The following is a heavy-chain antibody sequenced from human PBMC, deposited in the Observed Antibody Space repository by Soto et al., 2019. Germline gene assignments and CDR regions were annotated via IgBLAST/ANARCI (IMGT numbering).Heavy chain of an antibody. CDR1: GYTFTSYG. Sequence: GASVKVSCKASGYTFTSYGISWVRQAPGRGLEWMGWISAYNGNTNYAQKLQGRVIMTTDTSTSTAYMEPRSLRSDDTAVYYCARSGLKVLMVYAPPAPLDVWGQGTTVTVSS. V-gene: IGHV1-18*01. CDR2: ISAYNGNT. CDR3: ARSGLKVLMVYAPPAPLDV. D-gene: IGHD2-8*01. J-gene: IGHJ6*02.